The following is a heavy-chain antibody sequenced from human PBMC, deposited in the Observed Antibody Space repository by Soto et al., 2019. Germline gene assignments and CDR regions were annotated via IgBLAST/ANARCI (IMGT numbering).Heavy chain of an antibody. D-gene: IGHD3-22*01. CDR2: IYHTGNA. CDR3: ARDYFDSSDYTTNWFDP. CDR1: GYSISNSRFY. Sequence: KPSETLSLTCSVSGYSISNSRFYWAWIRQPPGEGLEWIGSIYHTGNAYYNPSLKSRVTIFVDTSKNQFSLKLTSVTAADTALYYCARDYFDSSDYTTNWFDPWGQGTLVTVSS. V-gene: IGHV4-39*01. J-gene: IGHJ5*02.